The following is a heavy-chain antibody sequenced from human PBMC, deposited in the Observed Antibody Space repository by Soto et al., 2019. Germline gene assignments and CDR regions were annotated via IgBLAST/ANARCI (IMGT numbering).Heavy chain of an antibody. CDR3: ATSRGGGWLVLFDY. Sequence: SETLSLTCTVSGGSISSYCWSWIRQPPGKGLEWIGYIYYSGSTNYNPSLKSRVTISVDTSKNQFSLKLSPVTAADTAVYYCATSRGGGWLVLFDYWGQGTLVTVSS. CDR2: IYYSGST. D-gene: IGHD6-19*01. CDR1: GGSISSYC. J-gene: IGHJ4*02. V-gene: IGHV4-59*01.